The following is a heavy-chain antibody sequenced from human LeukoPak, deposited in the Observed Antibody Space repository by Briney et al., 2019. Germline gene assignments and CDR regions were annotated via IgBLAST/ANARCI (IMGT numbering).Heavy chain of an antibody. Sequence: SETLSLTCTVSGGSISSGSYYWGWIRQPPGKGLEWIGSIYYSGSTYYNPSLKSRVTISVDTSKNQFSLKLSSVTAADTAVYYCARDLVVVVAAQMYNWFDPWGQGTLVTVSS. CDR2: IYYSGST. CDR1: GGSISSGSYY. J-gene: IGHJ5*02. V-gene: IGHV4-39*07. D-gene: IGHD2-15*01. CDR3: ARDLVVVVAAQMYNWFDP.